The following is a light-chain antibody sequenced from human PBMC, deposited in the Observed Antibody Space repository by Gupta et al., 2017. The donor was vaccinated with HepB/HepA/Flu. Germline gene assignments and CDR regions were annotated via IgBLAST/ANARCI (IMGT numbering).Light chain of an antibody. CDR2: AAS. CDR1: QGISSY. J-gene: IGKJ3*01. V-gene: IGKV1-8*01. Sequence: AIRMTQSPSSFSASTGDRVTIPCRASQGISSYLAWYQQKPGKAPKLLIYAASTVKSGVPSRFSGSGSGTDFTLTISGLQSEDFANYYCQHYYSSPRTFGHGTKVDIK. CDR3: QHYYSSPRT.